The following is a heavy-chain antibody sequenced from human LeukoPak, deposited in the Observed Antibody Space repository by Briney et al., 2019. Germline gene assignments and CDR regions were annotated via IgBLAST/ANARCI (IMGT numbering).Heavy chain of an antibody. V-gene: IGHV3-48*03. J-gene: IGHJ6*03. D-gene: IGHD3-16*01. CDR1: GFTFSSYE. Sequence: PGGSLRLSCAASGFTFSSYEMNWVRQAPGKGLEWVSYISSSGSTIYYADSVKGRFTISRENAKNSLYLQMNSLRAEDTAVYYCARDARLGEVKYYMDVWGKGTTVTVSS. CDR3: ARDARLGEVKYYMDV. CDR2: ISSSGSTI.